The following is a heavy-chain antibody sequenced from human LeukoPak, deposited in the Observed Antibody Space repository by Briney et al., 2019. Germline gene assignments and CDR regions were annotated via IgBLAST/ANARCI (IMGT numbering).Heavy chain of an antibody. CDR3: ARGGSGSFPLDY. Sequence: ASVKVSCKASGYTFTYYAIHWVRQAPGQRLEWMGWIHAGNGNTQYSQKFQGRVTITRDTSATTAYMELSSLTSEDTAVYYCARGGSGSFPLDYWSQGTLVTVSS. CDR2: IHAGNGNT. V-gene: IGHV1-3*01. J-gene: IGHJ4*02. D-gene: IGHD1-26*01. CDR1: GYTFTYYA.